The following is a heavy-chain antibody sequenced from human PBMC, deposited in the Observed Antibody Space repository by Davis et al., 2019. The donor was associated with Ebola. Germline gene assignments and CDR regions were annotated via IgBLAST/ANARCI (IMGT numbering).Heavy chain of an antibody. J-gene: IGHJ6*02. V-gene: IGHV1-8*02. CDR2: MNPNSGNT. CDR1: GGTFTSYG. D-gene: IGHD2-2*01. CDR3: ARAGGIVVVPAAQRHYYYGMDV. Sequence: ASVKVSCKASGGTFTSYGISWVRQAPGQGLEWMGWMNPNSGNTGYAQKFQGRVTMTRNTSISTAYMELSSLRSEDTAVYYCARAGGIVVVPAAQRHYYYGMDVWGQGTTVTVSS.